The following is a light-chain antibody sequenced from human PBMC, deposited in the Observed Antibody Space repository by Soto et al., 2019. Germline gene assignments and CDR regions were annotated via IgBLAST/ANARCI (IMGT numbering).Light chain of an antibody. CDR3: QQYYNWPIT. Sequence: EIVMTQSPATLSVSPGERATLSCRASQSVSSNLAWYQQTPGQAPRLLIYGASTRATDIPARFSGSGSGTEFTLTISSLQSEDFAVYYCQQYYNWPITFGQGTRLEIK. V-gene: IGKV3-15*01. J-gene: IGKJ5*01. CDR1: QSVSSN. CDR2: GAS.